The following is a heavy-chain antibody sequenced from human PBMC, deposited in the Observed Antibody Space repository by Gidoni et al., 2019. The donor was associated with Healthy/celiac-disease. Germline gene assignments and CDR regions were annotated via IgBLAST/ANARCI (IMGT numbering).Heavy chain of an antibody. D-gene: IGHD1-20*01. CDR3: AREFRGIINYFDY. V-gene: IGHV4-39*02. J-gene: IGHJ4*02. Sequence: QLQLQESGPGLVTPSETLSLTCPVSVGSISSSSYYWGWIRQPPGKGLEWSGSIYYSGSTYYNPSLKSRVTISVDTSKNQFSLKLSSVTAADTAVYYCAREFRGIINYFDYWGQGTLVTVSS. CDR1: VGSISSSSYY. CDR2: IYYSGST.